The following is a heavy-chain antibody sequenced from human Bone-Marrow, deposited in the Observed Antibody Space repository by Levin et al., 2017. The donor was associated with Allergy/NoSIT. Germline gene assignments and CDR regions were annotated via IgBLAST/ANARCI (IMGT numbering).Heavy chain of an antibody. Sequence: PGGSLRLSCAASGFTFSTYAMHWVRQTPGKGLEWVAVISSDGRKQFYSDSVKGRFTISRDNSKNTLYVQMNSLRPEDTAVFYCARMGVEMTTSYYTGLDVWGQGTTVTVSS. CDR2: ISSDGRKQ. V-gene: IGHV3-30*03. J-gene: IGHJ6*02. CDR1: GFTFSTYA. D-gene: IGHD5-24*01. CDR3: ARMGVEMTTSYYTGLDV.